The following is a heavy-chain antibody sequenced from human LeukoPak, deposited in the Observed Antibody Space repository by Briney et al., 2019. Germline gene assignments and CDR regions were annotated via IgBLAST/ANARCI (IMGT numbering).Heavy chain of an antibody. CDR3: AREKYYYYGSGSFSYFDY. J-gene: IGHJ4*02. D-gene: IGHD3-10*01. Sequence: SVKVSCKASGGTFSSYAISWVRQAPGQGLEWMGGIIPIFGTANYAQKFQGRVTITADESTSTAYMELSSLRSEDTAVYHCAREKYYYYGSGSFSYFDYWGQGTLVTVSS. V-gene: IGHV1-69*13. CDR2: IIPIFGTA. CDR1: GGTFSSYA.